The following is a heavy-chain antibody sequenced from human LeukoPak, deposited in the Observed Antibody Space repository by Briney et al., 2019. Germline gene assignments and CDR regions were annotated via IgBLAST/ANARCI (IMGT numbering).Heavy chain of an antibody. J-gene: IGHJ3*02. CDR3: ARDGSVVVTAKDAFDI. CDR1: GFTFSSYT. D-gene: IGHD2-21*02. V-gene: IGHV3-21*01. CDR2: ISGTSTYI. Sequence: GGSLRLSCAASGFTFSSYTMKWVRQAPGKGLEWVSSISGTSTYIYYADSVQGRFTVSRDNAKNSLYLQMNSLRAEDTAVYYCARDGSVVVTAKDAFDIWGQGTMVTVSS.